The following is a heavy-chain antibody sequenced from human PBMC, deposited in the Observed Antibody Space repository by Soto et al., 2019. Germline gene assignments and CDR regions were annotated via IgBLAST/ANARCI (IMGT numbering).Heavy chain of an antibody. J-gene: IGHJ6*03. V-gene: IGHV4-59*08. CDR3: AGRDCSGTNCYYLDYYYMDV. D-gene: IGHD2-2*01. CDR1: GGSFSSYY. CDR2: IYYSGST. Sequence: QVQLQESGPGLVRPSETLSLTCTVSGGSFSSYYWTWIRQSPGKGLEWIGYIYYSGSTDYNPSLRGRLAISIYTSKNQFSLRLNSMTAADTAVYYCAGRDCSGTNCYYLDYYYMDVWGKGTTVTVSS.